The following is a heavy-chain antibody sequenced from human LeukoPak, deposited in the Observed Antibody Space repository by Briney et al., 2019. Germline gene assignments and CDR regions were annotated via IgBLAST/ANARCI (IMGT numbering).Heavy chain of an antibody. CDR1: GFTFSSTT. V-gene: IGHV3-23*01. CDR2: ITAIDGRT. D-gene: IGHD6-13*01. J-gene: IGHJ4*02. CDR3: TKDRRGPAAGTWYFDS. Sequence: PGGSLRLSCVASGFTFSSTTMGWVRQAPGRGLGWVSSITAIDGRTYYADSVRGRFTISRDNSKNTVYLQLNSLRAGDTAIYYCTKDRRGPAAGTWYFDSWGQGTLVTVSS.